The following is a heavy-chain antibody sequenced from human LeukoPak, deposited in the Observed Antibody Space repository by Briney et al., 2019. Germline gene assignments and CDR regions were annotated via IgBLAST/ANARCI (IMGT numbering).Heavy chain of an antibody. CDR2: TSYNGNT. Sequence: ASVKVSFKASGYTFSNYGISWVRQAPGLGLEWMGWTSYNGNTNYAQKFQDRVTMTTDTSTTTAYMELRSLESDDTAVYYCARHSGSGWQALGYWGQGTLVTVSS. CDR1: GYTFSNYG. V-gene: IGHV1-18*04. D-gene: IGHD6-19*01. CDR3: ARHSGSGWQALGY. J-gene: IGHJ4*02.